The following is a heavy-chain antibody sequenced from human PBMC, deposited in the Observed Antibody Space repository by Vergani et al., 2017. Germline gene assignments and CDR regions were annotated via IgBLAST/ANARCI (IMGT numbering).Heavy chain of an antibody. Sequence: EVQLQESGGGLVKPGGSLRLSCAASGFTFSDCSMSRVRQAPGKGLEWVAFIGSSGPYINYADSVKGRFIISRDNTNNSLFLQLRSLRAEDAAVYYCARDCTSGGCPDNYGMDVWGQGATVTVSS. J-gene: IGHJ6*02. CDR3: ARDCTSGGCPDNYGMDV. D-gene: IGHD2-8*01. V-gene: IGHV3-21*06. CDR1: GFTFSDCS. CDR2: IGSSGPYI.